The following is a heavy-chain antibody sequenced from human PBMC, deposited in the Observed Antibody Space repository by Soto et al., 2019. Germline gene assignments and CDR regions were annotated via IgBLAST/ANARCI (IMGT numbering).Heavy chain of an antibody. CDR3: ASTFLGYCSGGSCYDVDY. CDR1: GGTFSSYA. J-gene: IGHJ4*02. CDR2: IIPIFGTA. D-gene: IGHD2-15*01. V-gene: IGHV1-69*13. Sequence: SVKVSCNASGGTFSSYAISWVRQAPGQGLEWMGGIIPIFGTANYAQKFQGRVTITADESTSTAYMELSSLRSEDTAVYYCASTFLGYCSGGSCYDVDYWGQGTLVTVSS.